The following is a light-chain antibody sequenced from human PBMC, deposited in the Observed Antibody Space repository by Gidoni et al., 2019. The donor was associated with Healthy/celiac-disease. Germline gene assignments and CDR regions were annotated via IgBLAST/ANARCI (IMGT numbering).Light chain of an antibody. CDR2: AAS. V-gene: IGKV1-39*01. J-gene: IGKJ2*01. CDR1: QSISSY. CDR3: QQSYSTPRYT. Sequence: DIQSTQSPSSLSASVGDRVTITCRASQSISSYLNWYQQKPGKAPQLLIYAASSLQSVVPSRFSGSGSRTDFTLTISLLQPEDFATYYCQQSYSTPRYTFGPGAKLEIK.